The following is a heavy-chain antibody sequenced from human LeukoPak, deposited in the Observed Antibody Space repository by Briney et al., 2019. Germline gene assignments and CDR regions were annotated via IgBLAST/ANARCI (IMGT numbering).Heavy chain of an antibody. V-gene: IGHV3-53*01. D-gene: IGHD1-7*01. CDR2: IYSGGST. CDR1: GFTASSNY. CDR3: ARGNWNYVGGGAGAFDY. Sequence: GGSLRLSCAASGFTASSNYMSWVRQAPGKGLEWVSVIYSGGSTYYADSVKGRFTISRDNSKNTLYLQMNSLRAEDTAVYYCARGNWNYVGGGAGAFDYWGQGTLVTVSS. J-gene: IGHJ4*02.